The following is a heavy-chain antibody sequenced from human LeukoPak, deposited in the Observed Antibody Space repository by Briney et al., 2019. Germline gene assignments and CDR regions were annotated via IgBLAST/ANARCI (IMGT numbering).Heavy chain of an antibody. CDR2: ISSSSSYI. Sequence: GGSLRLPCAASGFTFSSYSMNWVRQAPGKGLEWVSSISSSSSYIYYADPVKGRFTISRDNAKNSLYLQMNSLRAEDTAVYYCARDSEQWLVNWFDPWGQGTLVTVSS. CDR3: ARDSEQWLVNWFDP. V-gene: IGHV3-21*01. J-gene: IGHJ5*02. CDR1: GFTFSSYS. D-gene: IGHD6-19*01.